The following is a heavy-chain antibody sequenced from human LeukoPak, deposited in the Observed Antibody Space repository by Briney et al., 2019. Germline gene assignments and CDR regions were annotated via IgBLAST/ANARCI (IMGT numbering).Heavy chain of an antibody. J-gene: IGHJ5*02. CDR3: ARDGVDFWSGYYGPKNWFDP. CDR1: GFTFSNYG. Sequence: GGSLRLSCAASGFTFSNYGMHWVRQAPGKGLEWVAVIWYDGSNKYYADSVKGRFTISRDNSKNTLYLQMNSLRAEDTAVYYCARDGVDFWSGYYGPKNWFDPWGQGTLVTVSS. D-gene: IGHD3-3*01. CDR2: IWYDGSNK. V-gene: IGHV3-33*01.